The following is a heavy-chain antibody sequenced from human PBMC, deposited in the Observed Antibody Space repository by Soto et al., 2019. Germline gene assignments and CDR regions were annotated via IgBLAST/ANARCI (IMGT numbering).Heavy chain of an antibody. CDR3: ARRQIPPPTRGAANARGGMDV. Sequence: ESGGGVVQPGRSLRLSCAASGFTFNNYGMHWVRQAPGKGLEWLAVIWNDGSNSSYANSVKGRFTISRDNSKNTLYLQMRSLRAEDTAVYYCARRQIPPPTRGAANARGGMDVWGQGTTVTVSS. CDR2: IWNDGSNS. J-gene: IGHJ6*02. D-gene: IGHD6-13*01. V-gene: IGHV3-33*01. CDR1: GFTFNNYG.